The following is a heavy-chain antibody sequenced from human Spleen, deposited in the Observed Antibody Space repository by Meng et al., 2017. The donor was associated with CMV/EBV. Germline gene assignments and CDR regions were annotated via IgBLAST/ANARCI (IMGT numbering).Heavy chain of an antibody. J-gene: IGHJ4*02. Sequence: GESLKISCAASGFTFSSYAMSWVRQAPGKGLEWVSAIGGNGGNTYYADSVRGRFSISRDNSKNTLYLRMNSLRVEDTAVYYCAKEGRAWTPFDWGQGTLVTVSS. CDR3: AKEGRAWTPFD. CDR2: IGGNGGNT. D-gene: IGHD1-1*01. CDR1: GFTFSSYA. V-gene: IGHV3-23*01.